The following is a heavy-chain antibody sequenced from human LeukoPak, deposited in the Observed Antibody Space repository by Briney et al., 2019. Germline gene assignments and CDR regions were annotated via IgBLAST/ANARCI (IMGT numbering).Heavy chain of an antibody. CDR2: MNPNSGNT. Sequence: ASVKVSCRASGYTFTSYDINWVRQATGQGLEWMGWMNPNSGNTGYAQKFQGRVTITRNTSISTAYMELSSLRSEDTAVYYCARGPWLQRNWFDPWGQGTLVTVSS. J-gene: IGHJ5*02. D-gene: IGHD5-12*01. CDR3: ARGPWLQRNWFDP. V-gene: IGHV1-8*03. CDR1: GYTFTSYD.